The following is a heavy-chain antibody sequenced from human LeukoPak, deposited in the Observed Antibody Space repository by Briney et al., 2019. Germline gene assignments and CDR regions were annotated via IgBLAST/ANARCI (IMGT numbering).Heavy chain of an antibody. J-gene: IGHJ6*03. Sequence: PGGSLRLSCAASGFTFSSYLMNWVRQAPGKGLEWVANIKQDGSEKYYVDSVKGRFTISRDNAKNSPYLQMNSLRAEDTAVYYCTNYGVYTGYYFMDVWGKGTTVTVSS. CDR2: IKQDGSEK. CDR1: GFTFSSYL. V-gene: IGHV3-7*01. CDR3: TNYGVYTGYYFMDV. D-gene: IGHD4-17*01.